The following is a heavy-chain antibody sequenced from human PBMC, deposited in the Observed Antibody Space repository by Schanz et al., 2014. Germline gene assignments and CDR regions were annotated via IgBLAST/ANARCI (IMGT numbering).Heavy chain of an antibody. CDR3: ARVKYCTITRCYRTETEGIYYMDV. D-gene: IGHD2-2*01. V-gene: IGHV3-48*01. CDR2: IGSSSSRI. Sequence: EVQLVESGGGLVQPGGSLRLSCAASGFTFSSNSMNWVRQAPGKGLEWISYIGSSSSRIDHADSVKGRFTISRDNAKNSLYLQMNSLRAEDTAVYYCARVKYCTITRCYRTETEGIYYMDVWGKGTTVTVSS. J-gene: IGHJ6*03. CDR1: GFTFSSNS.